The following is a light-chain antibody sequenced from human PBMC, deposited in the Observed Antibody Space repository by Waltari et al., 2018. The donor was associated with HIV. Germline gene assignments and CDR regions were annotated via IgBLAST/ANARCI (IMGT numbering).Light chain of an antibody. CDR3: QQYFTTPWT. Sequence: DIVMTQSPDSLTVSLGERASIHCMSTQSLLYSPNNKNFLVWYQQKPGQPPTLLIYWASSRESGVPARFSGSGSGTNFTLTISSLQPEDVATYFCQQYFTTPWTFGQGTKVE. CDR2: WAS. J-gene: IGKJ1*01. V-gene: IGKV4-1*01. CDR1: QSLLYSPNNKNF.